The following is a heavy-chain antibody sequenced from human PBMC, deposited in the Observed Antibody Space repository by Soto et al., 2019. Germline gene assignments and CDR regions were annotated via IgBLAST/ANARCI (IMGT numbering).Heavy chain of an antibody. CDR3: AFKGTLHSHY. CDR2: IYPGDSDT. D-gene: IGHD3-10*01. Sequence: ESLKISCKGSGYSFTSYWIGWVRQMPGKGLEWMGIIYPGDSDTRYSPSFQGQVTISADRSISTAYLQMNSLRVEDTAIYYCAFKGTLHSHYWGHGTPVTVAS. CDR1: GYSFTSYW. V-gene: IGHV5-51*01. J-gene: IGHJ4*01.